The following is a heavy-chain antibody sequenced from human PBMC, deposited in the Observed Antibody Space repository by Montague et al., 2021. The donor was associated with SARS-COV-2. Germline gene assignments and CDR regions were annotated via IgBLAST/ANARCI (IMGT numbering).Heavy chain of an antibody. V-gene: IGHV4-34*01. J-gene: IGHJ6*02. D-gene: IGHD2-15*01. CDR1: GWSFSSY. CDR3: ASHCGGGRCYFGMDV. CDR2: ISHGGST. Sequence: SETLSLTCDVYGWSFSSYWSWIRKRPGRGLEWVGQISHGGSTNYNPSLKRRVTISVDTSKNQVSLKLSSVTAADTAVYYCASHCGGGRCYFGMDVWGQGTTVTVSS.